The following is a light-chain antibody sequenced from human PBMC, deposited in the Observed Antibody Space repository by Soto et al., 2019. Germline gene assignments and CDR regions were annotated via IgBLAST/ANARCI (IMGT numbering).Light chain of an antibody. Sequence: DIVLTQSPGTLSSSPGERATLSWIASETVIRNNLAWHQQKPGQTPRLLVYGASNRATGIPDRFSGSGSGTDFTLTISRLEPDDFAVYYCQQHGTSPITFGQGTRLEIK. CDR3: QQHGTSPIT. V-gene: IGKV3-20*01. J-gene: IGKJ5*01. CDR2: GAS. CDR1: ETVIRNN.